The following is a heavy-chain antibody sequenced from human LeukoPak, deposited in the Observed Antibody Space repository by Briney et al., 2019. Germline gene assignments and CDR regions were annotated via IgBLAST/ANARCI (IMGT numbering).Heavy chain of an antibody. J-gene: IGHJ4*02. Sequence: ASVKVSCKASGYTFTSYYMHWVRQAPGQGLEWMGWINPNSGDTNYAQKFQGRVTMTRDPSISTAYMALTRLRSDDTAVYYCARDAWLVGTTNLYYFDYWGQGTLVTVSS. V-gene: IGHV1-2*02. CDR3: ARDAWLVGTTNLYYFDY. D-gene: IGHD1-26*01. CDR2: INPNSGDT. CDR1: GYTFTSYY.